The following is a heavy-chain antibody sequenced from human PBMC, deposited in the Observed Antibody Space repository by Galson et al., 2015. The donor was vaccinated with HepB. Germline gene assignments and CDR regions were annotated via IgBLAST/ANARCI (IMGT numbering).Heavy chain of an antibody. D-gene: IGHD1-1*01. J-gene: IGHJ3*02. CDR2: IDIGNTFI. CDR1: GFTLSTYN. V-gene: IGHV3-21*01. Sequence: SLRLSCAASGFTLSTYNMNWGRQAPGKGLEWVSFIDIGNTFIKYTESVKGRFTISRDDAKNSLYLQMSSLRAEDTALYYCARDLGTSRRAYDIWGQGTLVTVSS. CDR3: ARDLGTSRRAYDI.